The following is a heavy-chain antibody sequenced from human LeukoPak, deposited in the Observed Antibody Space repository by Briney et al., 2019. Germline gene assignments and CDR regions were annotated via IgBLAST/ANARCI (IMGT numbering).Heavy chain of an antibody. V-gene: IGHV1-69*06. CDR3: ARVIAVAQAFDI. CDR2: IIPIFGTA. J-gene: IGHJ3*02. Sequence: WASVKVSCKASGGTFSSYAISWVRQVPGQGLEWMGGIIPIFGTANYAQKFQGRVTITADKSTSTAYMELSSLRSEDTAVYYCARVIAVAQAFDIWGQGTMVTVSS. D-gene: IGHD6-19*01. CDR1: GGTFSSYA.